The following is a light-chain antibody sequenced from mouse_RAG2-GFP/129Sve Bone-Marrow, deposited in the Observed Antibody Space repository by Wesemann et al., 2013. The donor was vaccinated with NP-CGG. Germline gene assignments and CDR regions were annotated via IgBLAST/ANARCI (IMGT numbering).Light chain of an antibody. Sequence: DIVMTQSHKFMSTSVGDRVSITCKASQDVGTAVAWYQQKPGQSPKLLIYWASTRHTGVPDRFTGSGSGTDFTLTISNVQSEDLAEYFCQQYNSYPFTFGSGTKLEIK. CDR3: QQYNSYPFT. J-gene: IGKJ4*01. CDR1: QDVGTA. CDR2: WAS. V-gene: IGKV6-23*01.